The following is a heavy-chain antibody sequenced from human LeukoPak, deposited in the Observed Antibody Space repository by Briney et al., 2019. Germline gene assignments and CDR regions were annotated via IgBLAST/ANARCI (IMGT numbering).Heavy chain of an antibody. J-gene: IGHJ6*02. V-gene: IGHV3-74*01. Sequence: GGSLRLSCAASGFTFSNDWMNWVRQEAGRGLVWVARIKSDGVSADYADSVKGRFTVSRDNAKKMVFLQMNSLRAEDTALYYCVRDNYFSVDVWGQGTTVTVSS. CDR3: VRDNYFSVDV. CDR1: GFTFSNDW. CDR2: IKSDGVSA. D-gene: IGHD2/OR15-2a*01.